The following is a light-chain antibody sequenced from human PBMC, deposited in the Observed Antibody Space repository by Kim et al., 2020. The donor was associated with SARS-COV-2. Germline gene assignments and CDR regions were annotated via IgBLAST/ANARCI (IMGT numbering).Light chain of an antibody. CDR3: QQNQSYPST. V-gene: IGKV1-39*01. Sequence: AAVGDRVTMTCRASQSITSQLDWYQQKPGKAPNLLIYDESTLENGVPSRFSGSGSGTDFNLTISRLQPEDFATYYCQQNQSYPSTFGQGTRVEIK. CDR1: QSITSQ. J-gene: IGKJ5*01. CDR2: DES.